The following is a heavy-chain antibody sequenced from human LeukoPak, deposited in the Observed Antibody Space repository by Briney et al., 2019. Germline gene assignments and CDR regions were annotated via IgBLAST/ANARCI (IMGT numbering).Heavy chain of an antibody. CDR3: ARGGTSGSLIY. V-gene: IGHV3-74*01. CDR2: INSDGGST. J-gene: IGHJ4*02. D-gene: IGHD1-26*01. Sequence: GGSLRLSCASSGFTFSNYWMHWVRQDPLKGLVWVSRINSDGGSTGYADSVKGRFTISRDNTKNTLYLQMNSLRAEDTALYYCARGGTSGSLIYWGQGTLVTVSS. CDR1: GFTFSNYW.